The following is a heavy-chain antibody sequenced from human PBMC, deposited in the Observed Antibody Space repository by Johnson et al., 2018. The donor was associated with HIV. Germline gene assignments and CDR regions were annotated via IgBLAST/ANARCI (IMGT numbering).Heavy chain of an antibody. CDR1: GFTVSSNY. Sequence: VQLVESGGGLVQPGRSLRLSCAASGFTVSSNYMSWVRQAPGKGLEWVSVIYSGGSTYYADSVKGRFTISRDNSKNTLYLQMNSLRAEDTAVYYCAKHIVLVVYAIGAAFDIWGQGTMVTVSS. D-gene: IGHD2-8*02. CDR2: IYSGGST. V-gene: IGHV3-66*04. J-gene: IGHJ3*02. CDR3: AKHIVLVVYAIGAAFDI.